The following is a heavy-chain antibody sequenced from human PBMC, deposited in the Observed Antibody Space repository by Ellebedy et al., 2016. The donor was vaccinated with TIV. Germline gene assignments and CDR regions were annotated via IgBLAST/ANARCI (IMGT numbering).Heavy chain of an antibody. D-gene: IGHD2-15*01. Sequence: MPSETLSLTCTVSGGSISPYYWSWVRQSPGKGLEWIGFISETGSTNYSPSLEGRVTISAETSKNQFSLNLTSVTAAGTAVYYCARRLRVLLRTDYFFYMDVWGKGTTAIVSS. CDR3: ARRLRVLLRTDYFFYMDV. V-gene: IGHV4-59*01. J-gene: IGHJ6*03. CDR2: ISETGST. CDR1: GGSISPYY.